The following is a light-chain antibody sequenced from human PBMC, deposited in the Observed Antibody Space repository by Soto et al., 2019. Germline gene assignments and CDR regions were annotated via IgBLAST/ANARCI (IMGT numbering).Light chain of an antibody. CDR3: QHTRT. Sequence: DFQMTQSPSTLSASVGDRVTITCRASQNINNWVAWYQQKPGKDPKFLIYEASTLQSGVPSRFSGSGFGTEFSLTISSLQPDDFGSYYCQHTRTFGQGTKVEIK. CDR2: EAS. J-gene: IGKJ1*01. CDR1: QNINNW. V-gene: IGKV1-5*01.